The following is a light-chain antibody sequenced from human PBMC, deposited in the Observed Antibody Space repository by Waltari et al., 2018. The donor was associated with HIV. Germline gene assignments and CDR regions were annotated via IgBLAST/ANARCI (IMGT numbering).Light chain of an antibody. V-gene: IGKV2D-29*01. J-gene: IGKJ4*01. CDR1: QNLLHSCVKPY. CDR2: EVS. CDR3: MQSKELPLT. Sequence: IVMTQTPLSLSVTPGQPASISCQSSQNLLHSCVKPYLYWYVQQPGQPPLLLLNEVSDAFSGVPDRFSGGGSGTDFALKSSRVEADDAGIYYCMQSKELPLTFGGGTRVEIK.